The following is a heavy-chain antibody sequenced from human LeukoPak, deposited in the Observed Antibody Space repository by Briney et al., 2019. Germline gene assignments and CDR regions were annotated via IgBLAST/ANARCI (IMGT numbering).Heavy chain of an antibody. Sequence: SEALSLTCTVSGGSISSGGYYWSWIRQHPGKGLEWIGYIYYSGSTYYNPSLKSRVTISVDTSKNQFSLKLSSVTAADTAVYYCARVLTMVRGVPDYWGQGTLVTVSS. CDR1: GGSISSGGYY. CDR2: IYYSGST. J-gene: IGHJ4*02. V-gene: IGHV4-31*03. CDR3: ARVLTMVRGVPDY. D-gene: IGHD3-10*01.